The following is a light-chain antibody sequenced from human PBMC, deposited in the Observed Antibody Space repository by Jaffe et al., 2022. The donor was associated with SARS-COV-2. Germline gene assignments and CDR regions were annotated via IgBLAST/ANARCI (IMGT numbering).Light chain of an antibody. CDR3: QQYYSTPRT. CDR1: QSVLYNSINKNY. Sequence: DIVMTQSPDSLAVSLGERATINCKSSQSVLYNSINKNYLAWYQQKPGQPPKLLIYWASTRESGVPDRFSGSGSGTDFTLTISSLQAEDVAVYYCQQYYSTPRTFGQGTKVEIK. J-gene: IGKJ1*01. V-gene: IGKV4-1*01. CDR2: WAS.